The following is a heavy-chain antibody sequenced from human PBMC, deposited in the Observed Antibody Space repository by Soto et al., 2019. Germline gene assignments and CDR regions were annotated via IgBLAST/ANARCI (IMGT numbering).Heavy chain of an antibody. J-gene: IGHJ3*02. Sequence: EVQLVESGGGLVQPGGSLKLSCAASGFIFNDSAVHCVRQASGKGLEWVGRIRSKTNRYATSYAESVKGRFTISRDDSKNTAYLQMNSLKTEDTAVYYCILGSGGTDAFDIWGQGTMVTVSS. D-gene: IGHD3-10*01. CDR1: GFIFNDSA. CDR2: IRSKTNRYAT. V-gene: IGHV3-73*02. CDR3: ILGSGGTDAFDI.